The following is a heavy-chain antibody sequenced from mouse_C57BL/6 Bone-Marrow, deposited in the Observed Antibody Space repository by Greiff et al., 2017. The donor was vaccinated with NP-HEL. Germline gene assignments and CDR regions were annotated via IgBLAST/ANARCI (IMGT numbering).Heavy chain of an antibody. J-gene: IGHJ4*01. V-gene: IGHV1-50*01. Sequence: VQLQQPGAELVKPGASVKLSCKASGYTFTSYWMQWVKQRPGQGLEWIGEIDPSDSYTNYNPKFKGKATLTVDTSSSPAFLQLHSLTSEDSAVYYCARERAYDRAMDYWGQGTSVTVSS. D-gene: IGHD2-12*01. CDR3: ARERAYDRAMDY. CDR1: GYTFTSYW. CDR2: IDPSDSYT.